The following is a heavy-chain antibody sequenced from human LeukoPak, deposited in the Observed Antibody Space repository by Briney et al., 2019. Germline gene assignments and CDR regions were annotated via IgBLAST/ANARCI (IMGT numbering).Heavy chain of an antibody. CDR1: GFTFSDYY. V-gene: IGHV3-11*01. CDR2: ISSSGSTI. CDR3: ARARNYDFWSGYYFDY. J-gene: IGHJ4*02. D-gene: IGHD3-3*01. Sequence: GGSPRLSCAASGFTFSDYYMSWIRQAPGKGLEWVSYISSSGSTIYYADSVKGRFTISRDNAKNSLYLQMNSLRAEDTAVYYCARARNYDFWSGYYFDYWGQGTLVTVSS.